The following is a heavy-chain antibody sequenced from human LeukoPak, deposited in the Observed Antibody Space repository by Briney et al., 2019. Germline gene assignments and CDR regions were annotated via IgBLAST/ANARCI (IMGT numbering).Heavy chain of an antibody. CDR1: GFTFSTYW. D-gene: IGHD2-21*01. J-gene: IGHJ4*02. Sequence: GGSLRLSCAPSGFTFSTYWMSWVRQAPGKGLEWVANINQDGSEKYYVDSVKGRFTISRDNAKNSLYLQMNGLRAEDTAVYYCARDQKCGYWGQGTLVTVSS. CDR3: ARDQKCGY. V-gene: IGHV3-7*01. CDR2: INQDGSEK.